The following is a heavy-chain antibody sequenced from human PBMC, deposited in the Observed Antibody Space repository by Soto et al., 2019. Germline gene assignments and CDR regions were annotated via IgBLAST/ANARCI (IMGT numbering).Heavy chain of an antibody. Sequence: SETLSLTCTVSGVSISSYYWSWIRQLPGKGLEWIGYIYYSGSTNYNPSLKSRVTISVDTSKNQFSLKLSSVTAADTAVYYCARVLSLGVVIPFDYWGQGTLVTVSS. CDR3: ARVLSLGVVIPFDY. CDR1: GVSISSYY. J-gene: IGHJ4*02. V-gene: IGHV4-59*01. D-gene: IGHD3-3*01. CDR2: IYYSGST.